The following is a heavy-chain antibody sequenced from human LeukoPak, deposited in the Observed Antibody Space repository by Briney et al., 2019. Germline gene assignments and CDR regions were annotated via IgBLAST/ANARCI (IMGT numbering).Heavy chain of an antibody. J-gene: IGHJ4*02. CDR2: ISGSGGST. V-gene: IGHV3-23*01. D-gene: IGHD3-16*02. Sequence: GGSLRLSCAASGFTFSSYAMSWVRQAPGKGLEWVSAISGSGGSTYYADSVKGRFTISRDNSKNTLYLRMNSLRAEDTAVYYCAKTLPSRAFGGVIAGFDYWGQGTLVTVSS. CDR3: AKTLPSRAFGGVIAGFDY. CDR1: GFTFSSYA.